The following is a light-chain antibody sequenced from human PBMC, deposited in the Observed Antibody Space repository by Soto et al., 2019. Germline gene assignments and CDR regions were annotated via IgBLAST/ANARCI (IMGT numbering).Light chain of an antibody. J-gene: IGKJ5*01. CDR2: DAS. Sequence: DILLTQSPSTLSLSPGERATLSCGASQSVSSYLAWYQQKPGQAPRLLIYDASNSATGIPARFSGSGSGTDFTLTISSLEHEDFAVYYCQQRSNWHPITFGQGTRLEIK. V-gene: IGKV3-11*01. CDR1: QSVSSY. CDR3: QQRSNWHPIT.